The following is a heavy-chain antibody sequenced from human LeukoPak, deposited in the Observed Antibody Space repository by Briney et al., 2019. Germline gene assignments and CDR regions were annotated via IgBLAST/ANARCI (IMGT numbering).Heavy chain of an antibody. D-gene: IGHD4-17*01. V-gene: IGHV4-30-2*01. CDR3: ARLPPPMDYGDYVDY. J-gene: IGHJ4*02. CDR2: IYHSGST. CDR1: GGSISSGGYS. Sequence: SETLSLTCAVSGGSISSGGYSWSWIRQPPGKGLEWIGYIYHSGSTSYNPSLKSRVTISVDRSKDQFSLKLSSVTAADTAVYYCARLPPPMDYGDYVDYWGQGTLVTVSS.